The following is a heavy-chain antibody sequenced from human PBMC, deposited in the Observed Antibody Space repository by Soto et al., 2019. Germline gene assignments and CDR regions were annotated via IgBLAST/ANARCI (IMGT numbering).Heavy chain of an antibody. V-gene: IGHV3-9*01. D-gene: IGHD6-19*01. J-gene: IGHJ4*02. CDR3: AKAEYSSGWAYRDF. CDR2: ISWNSGSI. CDR1: GFTFDDYA. Sequence: GGSLRLSCAASGFTFDDYAMHWVRQAPGKGLERVSGISWNSGSIGYADSVKGRFTISRDNAKNSLYLQMNSLRAEDTALYYCAKAEYSSGWAYRDFWGQGTRVTVSS.